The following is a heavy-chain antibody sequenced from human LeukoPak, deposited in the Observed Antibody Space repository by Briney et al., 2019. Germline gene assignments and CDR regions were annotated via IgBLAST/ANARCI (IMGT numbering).Heavy chain of an antibody. D-gene: IGHD4-17*01. V-gene: IGHV3-53*01. CDR1: GFTVSSNY. CDR2: IYSGGST. Sequence: GGSLRLSCAASGFTVSSNYMSWVRQAPGKGLEWVSVIYSGGSTYYADSVTGRFTISRDNSKNTLYLQMNSLRAEDTAVYYCARVRADYGLYYFDYWGQGTLVTVSS. J-gene: IGHJ4*02. CDR3: ARVRADYGLYYFDY.